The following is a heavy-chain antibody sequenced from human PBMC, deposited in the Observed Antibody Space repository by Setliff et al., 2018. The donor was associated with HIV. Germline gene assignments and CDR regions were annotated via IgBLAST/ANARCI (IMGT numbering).Heavy chain of an antibody. CDR2: LYNSEIT. Sequence: SETLSLTCSVSGDSVSSTDCLWGWVRQPPGMGLQWIVTLYNSEITNYNPSFKNRVTMSVDKSRNHFSLILNSVTAADTAIYYCVRASLPGNHVFFDYWGQGMLVTVSS. J-gene: IGHJ4*02. CDR1: GDSVSSTDCL. V-gene: IGHV4-39*07. CDR3: VRASLPGNHVFFDY.